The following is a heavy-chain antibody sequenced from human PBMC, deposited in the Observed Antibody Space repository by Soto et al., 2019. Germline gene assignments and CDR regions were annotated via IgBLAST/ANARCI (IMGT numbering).Heavy chain of an antibody. CDR2: INSGGTQI. CDR3: ARGSTTVTYLGFDY. CDR1: GFTFSSYS. V-gene: IGHV3-21*04. D-gene: IGHD4-17*01. Sequence: EVQLVESGGGLVKPGRSLRLTCEASGFTFSSYSMHWVRQAPGKGLEWVSSINSGGTQIYYADSVKGRFSISRDTVKRSLFLQMNSLRAEETGVYFCARGSTTVTYLGFDYWGQGALLSVS. J-gene: IGHJ4*02.